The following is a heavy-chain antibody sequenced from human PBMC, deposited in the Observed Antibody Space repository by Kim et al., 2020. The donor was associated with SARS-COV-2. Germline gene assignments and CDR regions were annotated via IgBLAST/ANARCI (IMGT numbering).Heavy chain of an antibody. CDR2: ISDSGSST. CDR1: GFIFNSYA. Sequence: GGSLRLSCAASGFIFNSYAMSWVRQAPGKGLEWVSVISDSGSSTYYADSVKGRFTISRDNSKSTLYLQMSSLRAEDTAVYYCAKVPYRSTFYELDYWGQGSLVTVSS. V-gene: IGHV3-23*01. CDR3: AKVPYRSTFYELDY. J-gene: IGHJ4*02. D-gene: IGHD6-13*01.